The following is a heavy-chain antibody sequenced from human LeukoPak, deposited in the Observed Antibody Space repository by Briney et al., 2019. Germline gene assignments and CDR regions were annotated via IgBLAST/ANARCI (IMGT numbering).Heavy chain of an antibody. V-gene: IGHV3-21*01. Sequence: PGGSLRLSCAASGFTFSIYSMNWVRQAPGKGLEWVSSISSDSSYTDYADSLKGRFTISRDNANNSLYLQMNSLKVEDTAVYYCARSRRSGSYYYGMDVWGQGTTVTVSS. J-gene: IGHJ6*02. CDR3: ARSRRSGSYYYGMDV. D-gene: IGHD3-10*01. CDR2: ISSDSSYT. CDR1: GFTFSIYS.